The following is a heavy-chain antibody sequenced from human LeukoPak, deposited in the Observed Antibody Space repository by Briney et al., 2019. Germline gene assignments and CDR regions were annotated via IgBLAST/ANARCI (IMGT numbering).Heavy chain of an antibody. CDR3: ATYSQQQLAVYYFDY. D-gene: IGHD6-13*01. V-gene: IGHV4-34*01. J-gene: IGHJ4*02. CDR2: INHSGST. CDR1: GGSFSGYY. Sequence: SETLSLTCAVYGGSFSGYYWSWIRQPPGKGLEWIGEINHSGSTNYNPSLKSRVTISVDTSKNQFSLKLSSVTAADTAVYYCATYSQQQLAVYYFDYWGQGTLVTVSS.